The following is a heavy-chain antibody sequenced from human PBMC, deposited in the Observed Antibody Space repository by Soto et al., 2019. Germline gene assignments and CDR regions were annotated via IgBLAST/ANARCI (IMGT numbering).Heavy chain of an antibody. CDR3: AKDGAPRYCGRSSCHPAGAY. V-gene: IGHV3-30*18. D-gene: IGHD2-15*01. J-gene: IGHJ4*02. CDR1: GFTFSNYG. Sequence: QVQLVESGGGVVQPGRSLRLSCAGSGFTFSNYGLHWVRQAPGKGLEWVAVISYDGSHKYYADSVKGRFTISRDNSHNMLYLQMDSLRAGDTAVYYWAKDGAPRYCGRSSCHPAGAYWGQGTLVTVSS. CDR2: ISYDGSHK.